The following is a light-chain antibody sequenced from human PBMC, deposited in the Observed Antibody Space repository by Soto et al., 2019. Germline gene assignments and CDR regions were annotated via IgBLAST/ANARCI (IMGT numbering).Light chain of an antibody. V-gene: IGKV1D-12*01. Sequence: DIQMTQSPSSVSASVGDRVTITCRASQGVSSWLAWYQQKPGKTPSLLVYRASSLQSGVPSRFSGSGSGTDFTLTISSLQPEDFATYYCQQADRLPLTFGGGTKVDIK. CDR3: QQADRLPLT. CDR2: RAS. J-gene: IGKJ4*01. CDR1: QGVSSW.